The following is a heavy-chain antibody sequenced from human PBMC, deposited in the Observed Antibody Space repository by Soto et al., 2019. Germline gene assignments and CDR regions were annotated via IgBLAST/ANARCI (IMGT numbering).Heavy chain of an antibody. D-gene: IGHD3-22*01. CDR1: GYTFTGYY. CDR3: ARSENYYDSSGYYSVSFFDY. J-gene: IGHJ4*02. CDR2: INPNSGGT. V-gene: IGHV1-2*04. Sequence: ASVKVSCKASGYTFTGYYMHWVRQAPGQGLEWMGWINPNSGGTNYAQKFQGWVTMTRDTSISTAYMELSRLRSDDTAVYYCARSENYYDSSGYYSVSFFDYWGQGTLVTVSS.